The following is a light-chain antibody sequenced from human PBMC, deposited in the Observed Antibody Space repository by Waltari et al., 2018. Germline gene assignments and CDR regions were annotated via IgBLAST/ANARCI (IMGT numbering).Light chain of an antibody. J-gene: IGKJ1*01. V-gene: IGKV3-20*01. CDR1: QRVSRG. Sequence: EIVLTQSPGTLSLSPGETATLSCRASQRVSRGLVWYQQKPGQAPRLLIYDASRRAPGIPDRFSGSGSGTDFSLTISRLEPEDFAVYYCQKYERLPATFGQGTKVEIK. CDR3: QKYERLPAT. CDR2: DAS.